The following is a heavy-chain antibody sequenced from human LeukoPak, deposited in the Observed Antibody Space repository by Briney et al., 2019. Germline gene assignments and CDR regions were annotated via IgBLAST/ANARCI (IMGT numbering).Heavy chain of an antibody. D-gene: IGHD4-11*01. V-gene: IGHV3-21*01. CDR1: GFTFSSYS. CDR3: ARAYSRLAREQYYFDY. J-gene: IGHJ4*02. Sequence: GGSLRLSCAASGFTFSSYSMNWVRQAPGKGLEWVSSISSSSSYIYYADSVKGRFTISRDNAKNSLYLQMNSLRAEDTAVYYCARAYSRLAREQYYFDYWGQGTLVTVSS. CDR2: ISSSSSYI.